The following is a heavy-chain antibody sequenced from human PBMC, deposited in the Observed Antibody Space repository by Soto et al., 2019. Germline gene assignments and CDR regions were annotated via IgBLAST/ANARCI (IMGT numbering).Heavy chain of an antibody. D-gene: IGHD3-10*01. V-gene: IGHV3-30*03. J-gene: IGHJ6*02. CDR1: GFTFSSYG. Sequence: LSCAASGFTFSSYGMHWVRQAPGKGLERVAVISYDESKKDYGDSVKGRCTISRDNSKNTLYLQVSTLRNEDTAVYYCARDRTMVRGLISLPCCGLDVWGQGTTVTVPS. CDR3: ARDRTMVRGLISLPCCGLDV. CDR2: ISYDESKK.